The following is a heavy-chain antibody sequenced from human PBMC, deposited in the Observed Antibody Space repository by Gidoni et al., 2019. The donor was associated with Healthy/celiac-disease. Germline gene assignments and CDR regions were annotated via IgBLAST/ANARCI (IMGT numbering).Heavy chain of an antibody. D-gene: IGHD5-12*01. CDR1: GYSFTSYW. Sequence: EVQLVQSGAEVKKPGESLKISYKGSGYSFTSYWIGWVRQMPGKGLEWMGIIYPGDSDTRYSPSFQGQVTISAAKSISTAYLQWSSLNASDTAMYYCARFKVATIFLPDYWGQGTLVTVSS. CDR2: IYPGDSDT. CDR3: ARFKVATIFLPDY. V-gene: IGHV5-51*03. J-gene: IGHJ4*02.